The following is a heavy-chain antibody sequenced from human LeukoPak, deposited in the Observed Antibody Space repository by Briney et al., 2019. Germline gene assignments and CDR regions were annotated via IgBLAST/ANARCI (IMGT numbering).Heavy chain of an antibody. J-gene: IGHJ4*02. CDR1: GGSFSGYY. D-gene: IGHD6-6*01. CDR3: ARQRGWYSSSSPFDY. CDR2: INHSGST. Sequence: SETLSLTCAVYGGSFSGYYWSWIRQPPGKGLEWIGEINHSGSTNYNPSLKSRVTISVDTSKNQFSLKLSSVTAADTAVYYCARQRGWYSSSSPFDYWGQGTLVTVSS. V-gene: IGHV4-34*01.